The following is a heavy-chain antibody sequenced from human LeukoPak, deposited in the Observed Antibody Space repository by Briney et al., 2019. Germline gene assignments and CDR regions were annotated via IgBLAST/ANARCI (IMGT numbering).Heavy chain of an antibody. Sequence: LSLTCTVSGGSISSSSYYWGWIRQPPGKGLEWVSYISSSGSTIYYADSVKGRFTISRDNAKNSLYLQMNSLRAEDTAVYYCARDSRGYSYGFGYWGQGTLVTVSS. J-gene: IGHJ4*02. CDR3: ARDSRGYSYGFGY. D-gene: IGHD5-18*01. CDR2: ISSSGSTI. V-gene: IGHV3-11*04. CDR1: GGSISSSSYY.